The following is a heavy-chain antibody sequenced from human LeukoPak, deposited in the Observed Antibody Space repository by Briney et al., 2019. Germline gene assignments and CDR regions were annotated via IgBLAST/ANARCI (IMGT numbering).Heavy chain of an antibody. CDR1: GFTFSSYS. CDR2: ISSSSSYI. D-gene: IGHD3-10*01. J-gene: IGHJ4*02. V-gene: IGHV3-21*01. Sequence: GGSLRLSCAASGFTFSSYSMNWVRQAPGKGLEWVSSISSSSSYIYYADSVKGRFTISRDNAKTTLYLQMNSLRDEDTAVYYCAGDLISGSGSLGYWGQGTLVTVSS. CDR3: AGDLISGSGSLGY.